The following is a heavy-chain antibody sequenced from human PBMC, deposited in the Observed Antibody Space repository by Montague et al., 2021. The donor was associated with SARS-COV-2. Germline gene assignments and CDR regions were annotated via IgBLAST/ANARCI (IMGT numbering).Heavy chain of an antibody. CDR1: GGSISSYY. J-gene: IGHJ3*02. CDR3: ARGSGWMGNAFDI. D-gene: IGHD6-19*01. CDR2: IYYSGST. Sequence: SETLSLTCTGSGGSISSYYWSWIRQPPGKGLEWIGYIYYSGSTNYNPSLKSRVTISVDTSKNQFSLELSSVTAADTAVYYCARGSGWMGNAFDIWGQGTMVTVSS. V-gene: IGHV4-59*01.